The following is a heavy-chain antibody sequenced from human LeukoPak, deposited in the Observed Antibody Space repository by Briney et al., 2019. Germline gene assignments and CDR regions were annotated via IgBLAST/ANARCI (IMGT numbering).Heavy chain of an antibody. CDR3: ARDQRRVAAAGMDIDY. V-gene: IGHV1-18*01. CDR2: ISAYNGNT. D-gene: IGHD6-13*01. CDR1: GYTFTSYA. Sequence: GASVKVSCKASGYTFTSYAMNWVRQAPGQGLEWMGWISAYNGNTNYAQKLQGRVTMTTDTSTSTAYMELRSLRSDDTAVYYCARDQRRVAAAGMDIDYWGQGTLVTVSS. J-gene: IGHJ4*02.